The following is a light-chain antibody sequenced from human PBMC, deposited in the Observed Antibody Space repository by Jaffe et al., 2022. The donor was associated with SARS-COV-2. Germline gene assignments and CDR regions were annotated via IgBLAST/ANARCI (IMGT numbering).Light chain of an antibody. CDR3: SSFTSSSTYI. Sequence: QSALTQPASVSGSPGQSITISCTGTNSDIGGYNYVSWYQHQPGKAPKLIIFDVSNRPSGVSYRFSGSKSGNTASLTISGLQAEDEAVYYCSSFTSSSTYIFGSGAEVTVL. CDR1: NSDIGGYNY. CDR2: DVS. J-gene: IGLJ1*01. V-gene: IGLV2-14*03.